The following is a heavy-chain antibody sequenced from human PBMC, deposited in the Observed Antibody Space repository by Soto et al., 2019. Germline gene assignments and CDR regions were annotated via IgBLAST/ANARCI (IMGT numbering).Heavy chain of an antibody. J-gene: IGHJ4*02. CDR1: GYSFTIYG. D-gene: IGHD2-15*01. CDR3: ARDRGRSCIGGTCPFDY. CDR2: ISTYDGNT. Sequence: QVQLVQSGAEVKYPGASVRVSCRASGYSFTIYGITWVRQAPGQGLEWMGWISTYDGNTNYAQNFQGRVSMARDTAPSTAYMELRSLRSDDTAVYYCARDRGRSCIGGTCPFDYWGQGTLVTVSS. V-gene: IGHV1-18*01.